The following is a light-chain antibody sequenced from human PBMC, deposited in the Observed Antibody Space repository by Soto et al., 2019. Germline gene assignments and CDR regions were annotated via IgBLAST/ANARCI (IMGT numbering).Light chain of an antibody. V-gene: IGLV2-8*01. CDR1: SSDIGRYNY. CDR3: SSYAGTKGGL. CDR2: EVS. J-gene: IGLJ2*01. Sequence: QSVLTQPPSASGSPGQSVTISCTGTSSDIGRYNYVSWYQQHPGKAPKLLIYEVSKRPSGVPDRFSGSKSGNTASLTVSGRQAEDEADYYCSSYAGTKGGLFGGGTKLTVL.